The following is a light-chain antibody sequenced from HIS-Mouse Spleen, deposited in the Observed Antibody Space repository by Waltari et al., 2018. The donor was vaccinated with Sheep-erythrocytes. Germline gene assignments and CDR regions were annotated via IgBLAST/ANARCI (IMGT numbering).Light chain of an antibody. CDR3: CSYAGSYNHV. CDR1: SRDVGGYNY. V-gene: IGLV2-11*01. CDR2: DVS. Sequence: QSALTQPASVSGSPGQSIPISCTGTSRDVGGYNYVSWYQQHPGKAPKLMIYDVSKRPSGVPDRFSGSKSGNTASLTISGLQAEDEADYYCCSYAGSYNHVFATGTKVTVL. J-gene: IGLJ1*01.